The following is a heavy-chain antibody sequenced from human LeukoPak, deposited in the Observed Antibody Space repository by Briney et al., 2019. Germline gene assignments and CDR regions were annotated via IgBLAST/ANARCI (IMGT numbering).Heavy chain of an antibody. CDR1: GFTFSGSA. V-gene: IGHV3-73*01. J-gene: IGHJ5*02. D-gene: IGHD5-24*01. CDR3: ARGPWMATINWFDP. CDR2: IRSKPNSYAT. Sequence: GGSLRLSRAASGFTFSGSAIHWVRQASGKWLEWVGRIRSKPNSYATEYAASVKGRFTISRDNAKNSLYLQMNSLRAEDTAVYYCARGPWMATINWFDPWGQGTLVTVSS.